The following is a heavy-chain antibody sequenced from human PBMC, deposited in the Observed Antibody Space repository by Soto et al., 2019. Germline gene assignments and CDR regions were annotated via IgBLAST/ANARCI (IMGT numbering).Heavy chain of an antibody. CDR3: AKDKVFRGAPPYHFDY. Sequence: GGSLRLSCAASGFTFSTYAMSWVRQAPGKGLEWVSSISTSGGTTYYADSVRGRFTISRDNSKNTVYLQMNSPRADDTAVYYCAKDKVFRGAPPYHFDYWGQGTLVTVSS. CDR2: ISTSGGTT. V-gene: IGHV3-23*01. D-gene: IGHD3-10*01. CDR1: GFTFSTYA. J-gene: IGHJ4*02.